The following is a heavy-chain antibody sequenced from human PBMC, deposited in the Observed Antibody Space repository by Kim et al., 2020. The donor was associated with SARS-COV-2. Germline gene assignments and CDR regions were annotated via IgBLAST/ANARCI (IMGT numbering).Heavy chain of an antibody. J-gene: IGHJ4*02. CDR3: ARGLKGGVSTITGYFDS. CDR2: ISHSGNT. Sequence: SETLSLTCAVYGGSFSGYFWSWIRQPPGKGLEWIGQISHSGNTNYNPSLKSRVAISVDTSKNQFSLRLSSVTVADTAVYYCARGLKGGVSTITGYFDSWGQGAPVTVSS. D-gene: IGHD5-12*01. CDR1: GGSFSGYF. V-gene: IGHV4-34*01.